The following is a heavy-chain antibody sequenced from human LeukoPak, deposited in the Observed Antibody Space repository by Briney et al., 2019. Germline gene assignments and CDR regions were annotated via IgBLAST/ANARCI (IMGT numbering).Heavy chain of an antibody. CDR2: INHSGST. Sequence: SETLSLTCAVYGGSFSGYYWSWIRQPPGKGLEWIGEINHSGSTNYNPSLKSRVTISVDTSKNQFSLKLSSETAADTAVYYCARGVGPFDPWGQGTLVTVSS. V-gene: IGHV4-34*01. CDR3: ARGVGPFDP. CDR1: GGSFSGYY. J-gene: IGHJ5*02. D-gene: IGHD1-26*01.